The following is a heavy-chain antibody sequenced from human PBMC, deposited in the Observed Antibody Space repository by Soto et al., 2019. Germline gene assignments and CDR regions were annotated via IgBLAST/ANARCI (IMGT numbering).Heavy chain of an antibody. Sequence: SETLSLTCTVSGGSISSGDYYWSWIRQPPGKGLEWIGYIYYSGSTYYNPSLKSRVTISVDTSKNQFSLKLSSVTAADTAVYYCARLTPEHDYGVYYGMDVWGQGTTVTVSS. CDR1: GGSISSGDYY. J-gene: IGHJ6*02. D-gene: IGHD4-17*01. V-gene: IGHV4-30-4*01. CDR3: ARLTPEHDYGVYYGMDV. CDR2: IYYSGST.